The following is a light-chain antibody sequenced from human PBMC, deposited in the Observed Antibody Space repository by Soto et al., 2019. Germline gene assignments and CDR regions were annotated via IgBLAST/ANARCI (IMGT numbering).Light chain of an antibody. J-gene: IGLJ1*01. CDR2: EGS. Sequence: QSVLTQPASLSGSPGQSITISCTGTSSDAGSYNLVSWYQQHPGKAPKLMIYEGSKRPSGVSNRFSGSKSGNTASLTISGLQAEDEADYYCCSYAGSSVFGTGTKVTVL. V-gene: IGLV2-23*01. CDR1: SSDAGSYNL. CDR3: CSYAGSSV.